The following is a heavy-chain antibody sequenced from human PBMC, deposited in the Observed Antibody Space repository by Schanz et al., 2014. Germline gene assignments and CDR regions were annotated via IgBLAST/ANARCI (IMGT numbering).Heavy chain of an antibody. CDR1: GFTFSNYA. J-gene: IGHJ4*02. CDR3: ARRYFSGASCYSSRGPFGY. CDR2: ISYDGSKK. D-gene: IGHD2-15*01. V-gene: IGHV3-30*04. Sequence: QVQLVESGGGVVQPGRSLRLSCAASGFTFSNYAMHWVRQAPGKGLEWVAVISYDGSKKYYADSVKGRFTISRDNSKNTMHLQMNSLRAEDTAVYYCARRYFSGASCYSSRGPFGYWGQGTLVTVSS.